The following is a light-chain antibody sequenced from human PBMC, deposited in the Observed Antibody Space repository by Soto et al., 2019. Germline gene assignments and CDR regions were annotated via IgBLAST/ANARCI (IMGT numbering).Light chain of an antibody. CDR3: QSKDT. J-gene: IGKJ2*01. Sequence: EIVMTQSPATLSVSPGERATLSCRASQSVSSNLAWYQQKPGQAPRLLIYGASTRATGIPARFSGSGSGTEFTLTISSLQSEDFAVSYCQSKDTFGQGTKLEIK. V-gene: IGKV3-15*01. CDR2: GAS. CDR1: QSVSSN.